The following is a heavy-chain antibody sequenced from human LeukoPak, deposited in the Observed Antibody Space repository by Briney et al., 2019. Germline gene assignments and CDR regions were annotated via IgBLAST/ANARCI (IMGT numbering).Heavy chain of an antibody. D-gene: IGHD2-21*02. CDR3: VRGGDGRRDAFDN. J-gene: IGHJ3*02. V-gene: IGHV4-59*01. CDR1: GGSISSYY. Sequence: SETLSLTCTVSGGSISSYYWSWIRQPPGKGLEWIGYIYYSGSTNYNPSLKSRVTISVDTSKNQFSLKLSSVTAADTAVYYCVRGGDGRRDAFDNWGQGTMVTVSS. CDR2: IYYSGST.